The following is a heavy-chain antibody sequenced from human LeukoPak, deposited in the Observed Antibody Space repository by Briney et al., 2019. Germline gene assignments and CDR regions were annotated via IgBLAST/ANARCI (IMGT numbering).Heavy chain of an antibody. V-gene: IGHV3-30-3*01. Sequence: GGSLRLSCAASGFTFSSYAMHWVRQAPGKGLEWVAVISYDGSNKYYADSVKGRFTISRDNPKNTLYLQMNSLRAEDTAVYYCATTRVYSSSALGRAFDIWGQGTMVTVSS. D-gene: IGHD6-6*01. J-gene: IGHJ3*02. CDR3: ATTRVYSSSALGRAFDI. CDR1: GFTFSSYA. CDR2: ISYDGSNK.